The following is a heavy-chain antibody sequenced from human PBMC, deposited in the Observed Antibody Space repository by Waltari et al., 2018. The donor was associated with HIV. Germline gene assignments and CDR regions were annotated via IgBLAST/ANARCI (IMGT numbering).Heavy chain of an antibody. V-gene: IGHV3-53*01. CDR2: IYPDDTT. D-gene: IGHD1-1*01. Sequence: AESGGRLIQPGGSLGLSCTASNFSVSGKHVTWIRQAPGGSLELVAVIYPDDTTHYADSVSGRFTISRAKSRTTVLLLMNGLFVDDTAVYYCARDDGWNVFPIWGQGTMVTVSS. CDR3: ARDDGWNVFPI. J-gene: IGHJ3*02. CDR1: NFSVSGKH.